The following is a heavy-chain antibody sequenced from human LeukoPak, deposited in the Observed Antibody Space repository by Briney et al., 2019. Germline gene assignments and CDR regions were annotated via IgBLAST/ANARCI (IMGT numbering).Heavy chain of an antibody. CDR2: IIPIFGTT. J-gene: IGHJ5*02. CDR1: GGTFSSYA. V-gene: IGHV1-69*05. Sequence: SVKVSCNASGGTFSSYAISWVRQAPGQGLEWMGGIIPIFGTTNYAQKFQGRVTITTDESTSTAYMELSSLRSEDTAVYYCARDKLGSIAAAGPLNWFDPWGQGTLVTVSS. CDR3: ARDKLGSIAAAGPLNWFDP. D-gene: IGHD6-13*01.